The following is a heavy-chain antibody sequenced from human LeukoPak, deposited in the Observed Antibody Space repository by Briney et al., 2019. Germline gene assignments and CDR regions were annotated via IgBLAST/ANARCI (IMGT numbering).Heavy chain of an antibody. Sequence: SGGSLRLSCAASGFTFSSCAMSWVRQAPGKGLEWVSAISGSGGSTYYADSVKGRFTISRDNSKNTLYLQMNSLRAEDTAVYYCAKGSNYYGSGSYLYWGQGTLVTVSS. CDR1: GFTFSSCA. CDR2: ISGSGGST. CDR3: AKGSNYYGSGSYLY. D-gene: IGHD3-10*01. J-gene: IGHJ4*02. V-gene: IGHV3-23*01.